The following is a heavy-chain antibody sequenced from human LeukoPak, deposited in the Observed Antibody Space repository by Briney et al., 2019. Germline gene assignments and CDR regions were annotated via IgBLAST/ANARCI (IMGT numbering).Heavy chain of an antibody. CDR1: EYTFTAYY. D-gene: IGHD6-19*01. CDR3: ARVGQWLVENDWFDP. Sequence: ASVKLSCKASEYTFTAYYVHWVRQAPGQGLEWMGWINPNSGDTNFAQNFQGRVTMTRDTSISTVYMELSRLRSGDTAVYYCARVGQWLVENDWFDPWGQGTLVTVSS. V-gene: IGHV1-2*02. CDR2: INPNSGDT. J-gene: IGHJ5*02.